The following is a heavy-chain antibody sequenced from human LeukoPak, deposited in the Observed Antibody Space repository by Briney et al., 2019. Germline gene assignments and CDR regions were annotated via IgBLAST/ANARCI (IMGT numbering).Heavy chain of an antibody. V-gene: IGHV4-34*01. CDR1: GGSFGGYY. D-gene: IGHD2-2*01. J-gene: IGHJ5*02. CDR3: ARGLPAAIHWFDP. Sequence: PSETLSLTCAVYGGSFGGYYWSWIRQPPGKGLEWIGEINHSGSTNYNPSLKSRVTISVDTSKNQFSLKLSSVTDADTAVYYGARGLPAAIHWFDPWGQGTLVTVSS. CDR2: INHSGST.